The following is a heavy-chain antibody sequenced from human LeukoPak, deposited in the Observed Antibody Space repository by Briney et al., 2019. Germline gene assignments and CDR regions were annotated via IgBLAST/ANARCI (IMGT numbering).Heavy chain of an antibody. D-gene: IGHD3-10*01. CDR1: GGSISSHY. CDR2: IYYSGST. CDR3: ARDFSGYDYMDV. J-gene: IGHJ6*03. V-gene: IGHV4-59*11. Sequence: PSETLSLTCTVSGGSISSHYWSWIRQPPGKGLEWIGYIYYSGSTNYSPSLKSRVTISVDTSKNQFSLKLSSVTAADTAVYYCARDFSGYDYMDVWGKGTTVTVSS.